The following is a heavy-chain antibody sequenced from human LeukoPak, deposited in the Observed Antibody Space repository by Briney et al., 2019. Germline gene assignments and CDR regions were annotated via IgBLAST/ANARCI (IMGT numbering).Heavy chain of an antibody. J-gene: IGHJ4*02. D-gene: IGHD3-10*01. CDR3: ARIHPFGEFSFDY. CDR1: GFTFGSYE. Sequence: PGGSLRLSCAASGFTFGSYEMNWVRQAPGKGLEWVSYISSSGSTIYYADSVKGRFTISRDNAKNSLYLQMNSLRAEDTAVYYCARIHPFGEFSFDYWGQGTLVTVSS. V-gene: IGHV3-48*03. CDR2: ISSSGSTI.